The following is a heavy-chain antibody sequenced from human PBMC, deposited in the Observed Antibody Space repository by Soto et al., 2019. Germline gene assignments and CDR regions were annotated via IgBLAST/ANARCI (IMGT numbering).Heavy chain of an antibody. CDR1: CGPIISFNYY. J-gene: IGHJ4*02. D-gene: IGHD3-16*01. V-gene: IGHV4-30-4*08. CDR3: AGEEGIHACSSVFDY. CDR2: ISYRGST. Sequence: SEPLSLRSNVSCGPIISFNYYCIWIRQPPGKGLEWVGHISYRGSTFYNPSLKSRATVSMDTSKSQFSLKLASVTAADTAVYFCAGEEGIHACSSVFDYWGQGSFVTVSS.